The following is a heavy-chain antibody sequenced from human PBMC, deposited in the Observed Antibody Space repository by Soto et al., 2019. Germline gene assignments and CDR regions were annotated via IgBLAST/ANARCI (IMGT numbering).Heavy chain of an antibody. J-gene: IGHJ4*02. V-gene: IGHV3-53*01. CDR1: WFLVSSNH. CDR2: IKSGGNT. Sequence: GGSLRLSCAGSWFLVSSNHVSWVRQGPGKGLEWVSIIKSGGNTYYADSVKGRFTISSDSSKNTVYLQMNSLRAEDTAVYYCAKGSSGYYDTFDYWGRGTLVTVSS. D-gene: IGHD3-22*01. CDR3: AKGSSGYYDTFDY.